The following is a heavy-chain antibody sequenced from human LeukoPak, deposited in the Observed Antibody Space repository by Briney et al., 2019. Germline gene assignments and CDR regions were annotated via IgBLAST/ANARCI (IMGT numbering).Heavy chain of an antibody. CDR1: GYSFTSYW. CDR3: ARHDYVWGSYPQIDY. V-gene: IGHV5-51*01. Sequence: GESLKISCKGSGYSFTSYWIGWVRQMPGEGLEWMGIIYPGDSDTRYSPSFQGQVTISADKSISTAYLQWSSLKASDTAMYYCARHDYVWGSYPQIDYWGQGTLVTVSS. D-gene: IGHD3-16*02. J-gene: IGHJ4*02. CDR2: IYPGDSDT.